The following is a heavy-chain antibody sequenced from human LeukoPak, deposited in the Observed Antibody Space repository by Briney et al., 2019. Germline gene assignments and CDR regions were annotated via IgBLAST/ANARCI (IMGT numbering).Heavy chain of an antibody. J-gene: IGHJ5*02. CDR3: AHSSAYYDFWSGYRTSYNWFDP. V-gene: IGHV2-5*02. CDR2: IYWDDDK. D-gene: IGHD3-3*01. Sequence: SGPTLVKPTQTLTLTCTFSGFSLSTSGVGVGWIRQPPGKALEWLALIYWDDDKRYSPSLKSRLTITKDTSKNQVVLTMTNMEPVDTATYYCAHSSAYYDFWSGYRTSYNWFDPWGQGTLVTVSS. CDR1: GFSLSTSGVG.